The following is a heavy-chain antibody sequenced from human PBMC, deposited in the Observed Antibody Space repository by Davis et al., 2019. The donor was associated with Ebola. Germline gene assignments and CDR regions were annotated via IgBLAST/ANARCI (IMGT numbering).Heavy chain of an antibody. V-gene: IGHV3-23*01. J-gene: IGHJ5*02. CDR3: AKGGGTSSSDFRRT. Sequence: PGGSLRLSCAASGFTFSNYAMSWVRQAPGTGLEWVSGISDSGINTHYADSVKGRFTISRDNSKNTLYLQMNSPRAEDTAVYYCAKGGGTSSSDFRRTWGQGTLVTVSS. CDR1: GFTFSNYA. D-gene: IGHD6-6*01. CDR2: ISDSGINT.